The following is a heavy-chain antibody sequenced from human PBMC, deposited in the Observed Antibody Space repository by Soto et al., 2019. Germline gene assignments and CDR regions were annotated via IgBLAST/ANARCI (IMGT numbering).Heavy chain of an antibody. CDR1: GGSSTSSSYY. CDR2: IYYSGSA. J-gene: IGHJ5*02. V-gene: IGHV4-39*01. Sequence: SETLSLTCTVSGGSSTSSSYYWGWIRQPPGKGLEWIGSIYYSGSAYYNPSLKSRVTISVDTSKNQFSLKLSSVTAADTAVYYCATQEVGGSYVYAFDPWGQGTLVTVSS. CDR3: ATQEVGGSYVYAFDP. D-gene: IGHD1-26*01.